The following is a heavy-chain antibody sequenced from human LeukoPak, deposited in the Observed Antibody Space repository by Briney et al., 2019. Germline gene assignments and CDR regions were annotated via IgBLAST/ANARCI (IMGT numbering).Heavy chain of an antibody. CDR1: GFTFGNYA. V-gene: IGHV3-23*01. J-gene: IGHJ4*02. D-gene: IGHD4-17*01. CDR3: AREPDYGDYFE. CDR2: ITAASGST. Sequence: GGSLRLSCAASGFTFGNYAMTWVRQTPGKGVEWVSAITAASGSTYYADSVKGRFTISRDNAKNSLYLQMNSLRAEDTAVYYCAREPDYGDYFEWGQGTLVTVSS.